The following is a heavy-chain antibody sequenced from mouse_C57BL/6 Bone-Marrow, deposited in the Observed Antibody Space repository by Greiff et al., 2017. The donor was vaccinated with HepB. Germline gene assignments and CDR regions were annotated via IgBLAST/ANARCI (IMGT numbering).Heavy chain of an antibody. D-gene: IGHD1-1*01. CDR1: GFTFSSYA. CDR2: ISDGGSYT. J-gene: IGHJ4*01. CDR3: ARGYYGSRNYAMDY. V-gene: IGHV5-4*01. Sequence: DVHLVESGGGLVKPGGSLKLSCAASGFTFSSYAMSWVRQTPEKRLEWVATISDGGSYTYYPDNVKGRFTISRDNAKNNLYLQMSHLKSEDTAMYYCARGYYGSRNYAMDYWGQGTSVTVSS.